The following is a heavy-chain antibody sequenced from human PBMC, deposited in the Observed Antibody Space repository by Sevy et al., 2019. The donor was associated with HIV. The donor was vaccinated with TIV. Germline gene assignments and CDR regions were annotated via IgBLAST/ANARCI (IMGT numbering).Heavy chain of an antibody. CDR3: ARIPSPLLGRYFGMDV. J-gene: IGHJ6*02. D-gene: IGHD2-15*01. V-gene: IGHV3-11*01. CDR1: GFTFSDYW. Sequence: GGSLRLSCAASGFTFSDYWMTWVRQAPGKGLESISCINYSGDVIHYTDSVKGRFTISRDNAKKSLSLEMNSLRADDTAIYYCARIPSPLLGRYFGMDVWGRGTTVTCSS. CDR2: INYSGDVI.